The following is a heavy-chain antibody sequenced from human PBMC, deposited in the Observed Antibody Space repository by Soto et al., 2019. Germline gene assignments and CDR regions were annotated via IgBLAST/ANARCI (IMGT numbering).Heavy chain of an antibody. J-gene: IGHJ4*02. V-gene: IGHV4-59*01. CDR1: GGSINNYY. CDR2: IYYSGST. Sequence: SETLSLTCTVSGGSINNYYWSWIRQPPGKGLEWIGYIYYSGSTNYNPSLKSRVTISVDTSKNQFSLKLSSVTAADTAVYYCARRYGGNFDYGGQGTLVTVSS. CDR3: ARRYGGNFDY. D-gene: IGHD1-26*01.